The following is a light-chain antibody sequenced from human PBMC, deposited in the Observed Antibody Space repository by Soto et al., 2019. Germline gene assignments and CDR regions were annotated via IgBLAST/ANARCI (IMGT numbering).Light chain of an antibody. J-gene: IGLJ1*01. CDR3: SSYTSNTTPYV. Sequence: QAASVSGSPGQSITISCTGTSSDVGGYNYVSWYQHHPGKAPKLIIYEVSYRPSGVSDRFSASKSGNTASLTISGLQAEDEADYYCSSYTSNTTPYVFGTGTKLTVL. V-gene: IGLV2-14*01. CDR1: SSDVGGYNY. CDR2: EVS.